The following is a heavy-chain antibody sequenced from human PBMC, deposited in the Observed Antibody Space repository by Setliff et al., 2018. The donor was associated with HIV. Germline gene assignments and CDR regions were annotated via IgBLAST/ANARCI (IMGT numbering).Heavy chain of an antibody. J-gene: IGHJ6*02. Sequence: GGPLRLSCAASGFTFRNYKFNWVRHAPGRGLEWVSSISIGSGGAIDYADSVQGRFTISRDNSKNSLYLQMNGLRVEDTGVYYCARDNLYYNLYDGSPVYGMDVWGQGTTVTVSS. CDR1: GFTFRNYK. CDR2: ISIGSGGAI. V-gene: IGHV3-21*01. CDR3: ARDNLYYNLYDGSPVYGMDV. D-gene: IGHD3-3*01.